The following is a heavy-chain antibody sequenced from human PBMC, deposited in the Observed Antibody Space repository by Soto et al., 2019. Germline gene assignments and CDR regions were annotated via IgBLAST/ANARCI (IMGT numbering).Heavy chain of an antibody. CDR3: ARDRLVPYFYYGMDV. Sequence: SETLSLTCVVSGNSISTTNWWSWVRQSPGKGLEWIGEIYHSGSTNYNPSLKSRVTISVDKSKNQFSLKLSSVTAADTAVYYCARDRLVPYFYYGMDVWGQGTTVTVSS. CDR1: GNSISTTNW. V-gene: IGHV4-4*02. J-gene: IGHJ6*02. D-gene: IGHD2-2*01. CDR2: IYHSGST.